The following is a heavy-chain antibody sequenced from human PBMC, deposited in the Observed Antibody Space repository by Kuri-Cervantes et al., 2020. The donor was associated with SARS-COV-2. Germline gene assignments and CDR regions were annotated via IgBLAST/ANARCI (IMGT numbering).Heavy chain of an antibody. D-gene: IGHD3-3*01. Sequence: ASVKVSCKASGYTLKTYGLSWVRQAPGQGLEWMGWISAYNDNTNYAQNLQGRVTMTTDTSTSTAYMELSSLTSDDTAVYYCVRNMYYDFWSAYGYWGQGTLVTVSS. V-gene: IGHV1-18*01. CDR2: ISAYNDNT. CDR3: VRNMYYDFWSAYGY. J-gene: IGHJ4*02. CDR1: GYTLKTYG.